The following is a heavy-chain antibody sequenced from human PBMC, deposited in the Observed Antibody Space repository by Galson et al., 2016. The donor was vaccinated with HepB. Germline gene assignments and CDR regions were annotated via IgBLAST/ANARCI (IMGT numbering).Heavy chain of an antibody. CDR1: GFTFDDYT. CDR3: GKEWGSLWESSGKGMDV. Sequence: SLRLSCAASGFTFDDYTMHWVRQVPGKGLEWVALISRDGRSPDYADSVRGRFTISRDNRQNILYLQMNRLTTEDTALDYCGKEWGSLWESSGKGMDVWGQGTTVIVSS. D-gene: IGHD3-10*01. V-gene: IGHV3-43*01. CDR2: ISRDGRSP. J-gene: IGHJ6*02.